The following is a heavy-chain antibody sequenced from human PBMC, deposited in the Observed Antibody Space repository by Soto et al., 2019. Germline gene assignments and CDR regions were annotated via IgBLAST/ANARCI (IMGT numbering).Heavy chain of an antibody. V-gene: IGHV4-30-2*05. CDR2: MYHSGST. Sequence: SETLSLTCAVSGGSISSGGYSWSWIRQPPGKGLEWIGYMYHSGSTYYNPSLKSRVTTSLDTSKNQFSLKLSSVTAADTAVYYCARYRAAAGLYYFDYWGQGILVTVSS. J-gene: IGHJ4*02. D-gene: IGHD6-25*01. CDR1: GGSISSGGYS. CDR3: ARYRAAAGLYYFDY.